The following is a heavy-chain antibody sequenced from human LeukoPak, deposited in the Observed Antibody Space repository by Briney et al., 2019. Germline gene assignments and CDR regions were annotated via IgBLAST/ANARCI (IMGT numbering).Heavy chain of an antibody. Sequence: ASVKVSCKASGYTFTTYDINWVRQATGQGLEWMGWMNSNSGNTGYAQKFRGRVTFTRDTSISTAYMDLSSLRSEDTAVYYCARAGGYCGRISCPYYFDYWGQGSLVAVSS. V-gene: IGHV1-8*01. CDR1: GYTFTTYD. CDR2: MNSNSGNT. D-gene: IGHD2-15*01. CDR3: ARAGGYCGRISCPYYFDY. J-gene: IGHJ4*02.